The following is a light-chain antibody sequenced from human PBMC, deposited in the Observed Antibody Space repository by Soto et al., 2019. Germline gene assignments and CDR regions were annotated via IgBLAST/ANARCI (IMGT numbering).Light chain of an antibody. V-gene: IGLV2-14*02. CDR1: SSNVGNYNL. Sequence: QSVLTQPASVSGSPGQSITISCSGTSSNVGNYNLVSWYQHHPGQAPKLIIFDDNKRPSGVSNRFSGSRSGNTASLTISGLQAEDEADYYCSSYTDSSNYVFGTGTKVTVL. CDR3: SSYTDSSNYV. J-gene: IGLJ1*01. CDR2: DDN.